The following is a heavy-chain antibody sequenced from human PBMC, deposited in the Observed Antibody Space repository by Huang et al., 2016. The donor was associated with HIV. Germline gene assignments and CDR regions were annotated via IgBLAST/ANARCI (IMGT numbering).Heavy chain of an antibody. CDR2: IYYRGTT. V-gene: IGHV4-39*01. D-gene: IGHD3-16*01. CDR3: ARHGGQLSPWYYGMDV. J-gene: IGHJ6*02. CDR1: GGSVSSSSSY. Sequence: QLQLQESGPGLVKPSETLSLTCTVSGGSVSSSSSYWGWIRQPPGKGLEWIGSIYYRGTTYYNPSLKSRLTMSVDTSKNQLSLKLRSVTAADTAVYYCARHGGQLSPWYYGMDVWGQGTTVTASS.